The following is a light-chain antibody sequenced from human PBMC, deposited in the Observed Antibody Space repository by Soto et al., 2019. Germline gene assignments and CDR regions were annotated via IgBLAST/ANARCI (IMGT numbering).Light chain of an antibody. CDR3: QQYNSYPVT. V-gene: IGKV1-5*01. CDR1: QSISTW. J-gene: IGKJ1*01. Sequence: DIQMTQSPSTLSASVGDRVTITCRASQSISTWLAWYQQKPGKAPKFLIYDASSLESGVPSRFSGSGSGTEFTLTISSLQPDDFATYYCQQYNSYPVTFGQGTNLEIK. CDR2: DAS.